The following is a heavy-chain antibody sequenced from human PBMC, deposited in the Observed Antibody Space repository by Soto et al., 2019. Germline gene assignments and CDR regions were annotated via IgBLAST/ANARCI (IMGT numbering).Heavy chain of an antibody. CDR3: ANSHYGEYVKGYYGIDV. Sequence: SETLSLTCAVSGGSISSTNWWTWVRQPPGKGLEWIGEIFQSGSTNYNPSLESRVTISLDKSKNQFSLKLTSVTAADTAVYYCANSHYGEYVKGYYGIDVWGQGTTVTVSS. V-gene: IGHV4-4*02. J-gene: IGHJ6*02. CDR2: IFQSGST. CDR1: GGSISSTNW. D-gene: IGHD4-17*01.